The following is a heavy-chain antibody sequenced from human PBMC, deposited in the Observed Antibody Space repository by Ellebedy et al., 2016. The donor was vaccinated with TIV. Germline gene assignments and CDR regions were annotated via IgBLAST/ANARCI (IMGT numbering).Heavy chain of an antibody. D-gene: IGHD4-23*01. CDR3: ARSPYGGPSEWVDP. V-gene: IGHV1-18*01. J-gene: IGHJ5*02. CDR2: INADNGNT. Sequence: AASVKVSCKASGYTFTSYGISSVRQAPGQGLEWKGWINADNGNTNYAQTFQGRVPMTTDTFTRTAYMELRSLRSDDTAVYYFARSPYGGPSEWVDPWGQGTLVTVSS. CDR1: GYTFTSYG.